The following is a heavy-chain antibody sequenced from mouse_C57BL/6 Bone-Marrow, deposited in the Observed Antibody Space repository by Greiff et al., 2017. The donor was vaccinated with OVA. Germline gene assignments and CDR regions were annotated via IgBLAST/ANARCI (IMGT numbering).Heavy chain of an antibody. CDR2: INPYNGGT. Sequence: VQLKESGPVLVKPGASVKMSCKASGYTFTDYYMNWVKQSHGKSLEWIGVINPYNGGTSYNQKFKGKATLTVDKSSSTAYMELNSLTSEDSAVYYCARRREGLRLKGFAYWGQGTLVTVSA. J-gene: IGHJ3*01. CDR3: ARRREGLRLKGFAY. D-gene: IGHD2-2*01. V-gene: IGHV1-19*01. CDR1: GYTFTDYY.